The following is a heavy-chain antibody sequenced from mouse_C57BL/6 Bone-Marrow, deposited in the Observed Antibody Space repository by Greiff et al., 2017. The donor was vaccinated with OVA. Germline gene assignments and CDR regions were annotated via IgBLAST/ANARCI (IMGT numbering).Heavy chain of an antibody. V-gene: IGHV1-59*01. CDR2: IDPSDSYT. J-gene: IGHJ1*03. D-gene: IGHD1-1*01. CDR1: GYTFTSYW. Sequence: QVQLQQPGAELVRPGTSVKLSCKASGYTFTSYWMHWVKQRPGQGLEWIGVIDPSDSYTNYNQKFKGKATLTVDTSSSTAYMQLSSLTSEDSAVYYCARSPYYYGSSYWDFDVWGTGTTVTVSS. CDR3: ARSPYYYGSSYWDFDV.